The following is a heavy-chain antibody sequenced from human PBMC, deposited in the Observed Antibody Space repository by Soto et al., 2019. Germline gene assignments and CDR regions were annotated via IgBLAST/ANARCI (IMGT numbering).Heavy chain of an antibody. Sequence: QVQLQESGPGLVKPSQTLSLTCTVSGGSISSGDYYWSWIRQPPGKGLEWIGYIYYSGSTYYNPSLQSRVTISGDTSKNQVALKLSSVTAADTAVYYCARAQGSGFLVSWGQGTLVTVSS. V-gene: IGHV4-30-4*01. CDR3: ARAQGSGFLVS. J-gene: IGHJ4*02. CDR2: IYYSGST. CDR1: GGSISSGDYY. D-gene: IGHD3-10*01.